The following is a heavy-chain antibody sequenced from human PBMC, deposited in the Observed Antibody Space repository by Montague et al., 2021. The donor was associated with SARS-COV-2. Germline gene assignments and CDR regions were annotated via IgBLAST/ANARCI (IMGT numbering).Heavy chain of an antibody. CDR3: ASGNHPLTGTCYFFDT. V-gene: IGHV4-4*07. CDR1: GGSISYYY. D-gene: IGHD1-14*01. CDR2: GYSSDNA. J-gene: IGHJ4*02. Sequence: SETLPLTCTVSGGSISYYYWHWRRQSAPKGLGWICRGYSSDNASSSPYLKRRGTISVDMYTNQFSLTLNSLTATDTAVDVRASGNHPLTGTCYFFDTWGPGALVTVSS.